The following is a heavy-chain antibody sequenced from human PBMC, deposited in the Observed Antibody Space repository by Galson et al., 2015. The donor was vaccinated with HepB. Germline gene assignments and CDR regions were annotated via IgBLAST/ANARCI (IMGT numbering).Heavy chain of an antibody. D-gene: IGHD2-2*01. CDR3: ARELQREYQLLFGADYYYYGTDV. V-gene: IGHV1-18*04. J-gene: IGHJ6*02. CDR1: GYTFPSYG. CDR2: ISAYNGNT. Sequence: QSGAEVKKPGASVKVSCKASGYTFPSYGISWVRQAPGQGLEWMGWISAYNGNTNYAQKLQGRVTMTTDTSTSTAYMELRSLRSDDTAVYYCARELQREYQLLFGADYYYYGTDVWGQGTTVTVSS.